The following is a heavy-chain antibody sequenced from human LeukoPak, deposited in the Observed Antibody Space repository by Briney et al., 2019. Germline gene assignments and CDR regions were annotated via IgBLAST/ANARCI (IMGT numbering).Heavy chain of an antibody. CDR1: GFTFSSYS. CDR3: VRDFWSGYHAMGDY. D-gene: IGHD3-3*01. J-gene: IGHJ4*02. V-gene: IGHV3-21*01. CDR2: ISSSSSYI. Sequence: GGSLRLSCAASGFTFSSYSMNWVRQAPGKGLEWVSSISSSSSYIYYADSVKGRFTISRDNAKNSLYLQMNSLRADDTAVYFCVRDFWSGYHAMGDYWGQGTLVTVSS.